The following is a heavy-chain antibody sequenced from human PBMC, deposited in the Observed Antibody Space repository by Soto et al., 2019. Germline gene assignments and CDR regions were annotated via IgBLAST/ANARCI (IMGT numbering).Heavy chain of an antibody. CDR2: ISTHNGNT. Sequence: SVKVSYQASLFTSSGISWVRQAPGQRLEWMGWISTHNGNTIYAQKFQGRVIMTMDTSTTTVYMELRSLRPDDTDVYLCAREGILGLFDAYDLWGQGTMVTV. CDR1: LFTSSG. D-gene: IGHD3-3*01. CDR3: AREGILGLFDAYDL. V-gene: IGHV1-18*04. J-gene: IGHJ3*01.